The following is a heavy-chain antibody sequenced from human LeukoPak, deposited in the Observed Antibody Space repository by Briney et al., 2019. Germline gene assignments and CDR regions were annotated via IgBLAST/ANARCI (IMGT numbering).Heavy chain of an antibody. CDR1: GFTFSDYY. D-gene: IGHD6-6*01. V-gene: IGHV3-11*01. CDR2: ISTSGTTI. CDR3: ARDLSSDP. Sequence: GGSLRLSCAASGFTFSDYYMSWMRQARGEGLEWVSYISTSGTTIHYADSVKVRFTISRDNAKTSLYLQVSSLKAEATAVYYCARDLSSDPWGQGNLVTVSS. J-gene: IGHJ5*02.